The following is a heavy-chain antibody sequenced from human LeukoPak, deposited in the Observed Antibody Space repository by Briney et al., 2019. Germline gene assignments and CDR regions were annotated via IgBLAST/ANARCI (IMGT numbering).Heavy chain of an antibody. Sequence: ASVKVSCKASGYTFTSYYMHWVRQAPGQGLGWMGWINPNSGGTNYAQKFQGRVTMTRDTSISTAYMDLSGLRSDDTAVYYCARGMGVLVPAATWFDPWGQGTLVTVSS. CDR3: ARGMGVLVPAATWFDP. D-gene: IGHD2-2*01. V-gene: IGHV1-2*02. CDR1: GYTFTSYY. CDR2: INPNSGGT. J-gene: IGHJ5*02.